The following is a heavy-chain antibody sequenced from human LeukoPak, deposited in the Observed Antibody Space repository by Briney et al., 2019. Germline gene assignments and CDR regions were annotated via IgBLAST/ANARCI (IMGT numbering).Heavy chain of an antibody. J-gene: IGHJ4*02. D-gene: IGHD3-22*01. CDR2: IYYSGST. Sequence: PSETLSLTCTVSGGSISSSSYYWGWIRQPPGKGLEWIGNIYYSGSTYYNPSLKSRVTISVDTSKNQFSLKLSSVTAADTAVYYCARSHSLYYDSSGYYYYFDYWGQGTLVTVSS. CDR1: GGSISSSSYY. V-gene: IGHV4-39*07. CDR3: ARSHSLYYDSSGYYYYFDY.